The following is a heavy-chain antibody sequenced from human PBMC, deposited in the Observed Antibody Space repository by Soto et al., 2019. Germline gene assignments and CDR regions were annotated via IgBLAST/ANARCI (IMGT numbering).Heavy chain of an antibody. Sequence: VEVSCEESGYSFTSYGSSWVQQAPGQGLEWMGWISAYNGNTNYAQKLQGRVTMTTDTSTSTAYMELRSLRSDDTAVYYCARVTSLYYLDYWGQGTLVTVSS. CDR1: GYSFTSYG. CDR2: ISAYNGNT. CDR3: ARVTSLYYLDY. D-gene: IGHD6-6*01. J-gene: IGHJ4*02. V-gene: IGHV1-18*01.